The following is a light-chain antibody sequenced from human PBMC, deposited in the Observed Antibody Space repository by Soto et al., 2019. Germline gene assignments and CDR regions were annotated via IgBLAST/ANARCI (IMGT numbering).Light chain of an antibody. CDR3: CSYAGSSTWV. V-gene: IGLV2-23*01. CDR1: SSDVGSYNL. Sequence: QSALTQPASVSGSPGQSITISFTGTSSDVGSYNLVSWYQQHPGXAXTXXIYEXSXXPXGXSXXXXGXXXXXXXXXXXSGXQSEDEADYYCCSYAGSSTWVVGGGTKVTVL. CDR2: EXS. J-gene: IGLJ3*02.